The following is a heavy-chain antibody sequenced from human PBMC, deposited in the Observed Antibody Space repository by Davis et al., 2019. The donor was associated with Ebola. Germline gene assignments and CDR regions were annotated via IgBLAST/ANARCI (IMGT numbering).Heavy chain of an antibody. Sequence: SGPTLAKLTQTLTLTCTFSGFSLSTSGMCVSWIRQPPGKALEWLALIDWDDDKYYSTSLKTRLTISKDTSKNQVVLTMTSMDPVDTATYYCTRTAKYYDFWSGYYSFYYGMDVWGQGTTVTVSS. CDR3: TRTAKYYDFWSGYYSFYYGMDV. D-gene: IGHD3-3*01. V-gene: IGHV2-70*01. J-gene: IGHJ6*02. CDR1: GFSLSTSGMC. CDR2: IDWDDDK.